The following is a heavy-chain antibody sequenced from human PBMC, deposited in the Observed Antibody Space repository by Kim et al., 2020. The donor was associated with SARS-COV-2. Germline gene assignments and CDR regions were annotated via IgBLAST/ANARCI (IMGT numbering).Heavy chain of an antibody. Sequence: ASVKVSCKASGYTFTSYGISWVRQAPGQGLEWMGWISAYNGNTNYAQKLQGRVTMTTDTSTSTAYMELRSLRSDDTAVYYCARDPPTYYYDSSGYRNDYWGQGTLVTVSS. D-gene: IGHD3-22*01. CDR1: GYTFTSYG. CDR2: ISAYNGNT. V-gene: IGHV1-18*01. J-gene: IGHJ4*02. CDR3: ARDPPTYYYDSSGYRNDY.